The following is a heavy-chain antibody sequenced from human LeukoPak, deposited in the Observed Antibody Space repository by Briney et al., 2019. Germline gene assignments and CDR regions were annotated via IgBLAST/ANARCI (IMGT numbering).Heavy chain of an antibody. Sequence: GGSLRLSCAASEFSVGSNYMTWVRQAPGKGLEWVSLIYSGGSTYYADSVKGRFTISRDNSKNTLYLQMNSLRAEDTALYYCVKHSAPVLAAARFDYWGQGNLVTVSS. J-gene: IGHJ4*02. V-gene: IGHV3-66*04. CDR2: IYSGGST. CDR1: EFSVGSNY. D-gene: IGHD2-2*01. CDR3: VKHSAPVLAAARFDY.